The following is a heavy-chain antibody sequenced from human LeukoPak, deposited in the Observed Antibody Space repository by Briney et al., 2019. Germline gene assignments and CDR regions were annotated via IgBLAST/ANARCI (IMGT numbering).Heavy chain of an antibody. J-gene: IGHJ4*02. CDR1: GFTVSSNY. CDR3: ARDEILTGYYGSKYYLDY. CDR2: IYSGGST. D-gene: IGHD3-9*01. V-gene: IGHV3-53*01. Sequence: PGGSLRLSCAAPGFTVSSNYMSWVRQAPGKGLEWVSVIYSGGSTYYADSVKGRFTISRDNSKNTLYLQMNSLRAEDTAVYYCARDEILTGYYGSKYYLDYWGQGTLVTVSS.